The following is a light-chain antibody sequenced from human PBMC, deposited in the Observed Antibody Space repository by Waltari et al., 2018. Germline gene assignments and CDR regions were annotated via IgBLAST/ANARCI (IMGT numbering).Light chain of an antibody. Sequence: DIQMTQSPSSVSASVGDRVTITCRASQDISSWLAWYQQRPGKAPKLLIYDASSLQSGVPQRFSGSGTGTDFTLTISRLQAEDFATYYCQQAKEVPHTFGGGTNVEIK. CDR3: QQAKEVPHT. J-gene: IGKJ4*01. CDR2: DAS. CDR1: QDISSW. V-gene: IGKV1-12*01.